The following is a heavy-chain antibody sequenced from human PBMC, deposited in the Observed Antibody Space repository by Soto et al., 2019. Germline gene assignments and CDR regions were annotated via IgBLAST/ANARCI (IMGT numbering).Heavy chain of an antibody. D-gene: IGHD6-19*01. Sequence: QITLKESGPTLVKPTQTLTLTCTFSGFSLSTTRVAVGWIRQPPGKALEWLALIYWDDDKRYSPFLKSRLTITKDTSKNLVVLTMTNMDPVDTATYYCAHSVVAGLGYYFEYWGQGTLVTVSS. CDR3: AHSVVAGLGYYFEY. V-gene: IGHV2-5*02. J-gene: IGHJ4*02. CDR1: GFSLSTTRVA. CDR2: IYWDDDK.